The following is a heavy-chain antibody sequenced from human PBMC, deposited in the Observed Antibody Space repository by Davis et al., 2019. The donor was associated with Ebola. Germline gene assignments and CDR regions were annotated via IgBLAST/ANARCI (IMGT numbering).Heavy chain of an antibody. J-gene: IGHJ4*02. D-gene: IGHD2-15*01. CDR1: GFTVSSNY. CDR3: ARVVAAKGLYYFDY. Sequence: PGGSLRLSCAASGFTVSSNYMSWVRQAPGKGLEWVSVIYSGGSTYYADSVKGRFTISRDNSKNTLYLQMNSLRAEDTAVYYCARVVAAKGLYYFDYWGQGTLVTVSS. V-gene: IGHV3-53*01. CDR2: IYSGGST.